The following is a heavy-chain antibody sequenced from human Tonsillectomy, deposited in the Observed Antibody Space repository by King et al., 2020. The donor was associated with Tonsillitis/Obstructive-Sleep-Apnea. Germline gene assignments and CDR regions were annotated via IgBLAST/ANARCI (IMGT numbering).Heavy chain of an antibody. D-gene: IGHD3-22*01. Sequence: VQLVESGAEVKKPGASVKVSCKASGYTFTNYGISWVRQAPGQGLEWMGWISAYNGNTNYAQRLQARVTMTTDKSTSTAYMDLRSLRSDDTAVYYCARDSMSHYYDSSGYYTFDYWGQGTLVTVSS. CDR3: ARDSMSHYYDSSGYYTFDY. CDR2: ISAYNGNT. CDR1: GYTFTNYG. V-gene: IGHV1-18*01. J-gene: IGHJ4*02.